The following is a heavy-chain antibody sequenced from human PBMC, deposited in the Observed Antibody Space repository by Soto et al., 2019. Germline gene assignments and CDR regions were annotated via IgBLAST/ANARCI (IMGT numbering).Heavy chain of an antibody. D-gene: IGHD2-15*01. CDR1: GFTFSDYY. V-gene: IGHV3-11*04. CDR3: AREADPDAFDI. J-gene: IGHJ3*02. CDR2: ISGGGGSTI. Sequence: PGGSLRLSCAASGFTFSDYYMTWVRQAPGKGLEWLSYISGGGGSTIYYADSVEGRFTISRDNARNSVFLQMNSLRVGDTAVYYCAREADPDAFDIWGRGTMVTVSS.